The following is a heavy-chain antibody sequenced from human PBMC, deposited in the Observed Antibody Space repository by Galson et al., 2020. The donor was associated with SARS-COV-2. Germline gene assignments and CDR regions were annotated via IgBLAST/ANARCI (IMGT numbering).Heavy chain of an antibody. Sequence: SETLSLTCAVYGGSFSGYYWSWIRQPPGKGLEWIGEINHSGSTNYNPSLKSRVTISVDTSKNQFSLKLSSVTAADTAVYYCARGRPRLLWFGELSRFDYWGQGTLVTVSS. CDR3: ARGRPRLLWFGELSRFDY. CDR2: INHSGST. CDR1: GGSFSGYY. V-gene: IGHV4-34*01. D-gene: IGHD3-10*01. J-gene: IGHJ4*02.